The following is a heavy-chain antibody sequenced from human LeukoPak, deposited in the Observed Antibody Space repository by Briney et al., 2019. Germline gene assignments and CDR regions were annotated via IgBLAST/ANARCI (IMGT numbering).Heavy chain of an antibody. D-gene: IGHD5-18*01. V-gene: IGHV4-34*01. CDR3: AKDPGRGTAMVNIDY. CDR1: GGSFSGYY. J-gene: IGHJ4*02. Sequence: PSETLSLTCAVYGGSFSGYYWSWIRQPPGKGLEWIGEINHSGSTNYNPSLKSRVTISVDTSKNQFSLKLSSVTAADTAVYYCAKDPGRGTAMVNIDYWGQGTLVTVSS. CDR2: INHSGST.